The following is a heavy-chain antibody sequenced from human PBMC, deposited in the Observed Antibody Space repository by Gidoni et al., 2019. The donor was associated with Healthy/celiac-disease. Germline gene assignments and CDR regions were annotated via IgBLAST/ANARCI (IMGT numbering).Heavy chain of an antibody. CDR3: ARSDERVAGYYFDY. Sequence: QVQLVESGGGVVQPGRSLRLSCAASGFTFSSYAMPWVRQAPGKGLEWVAVISYDGSNKYYADSVKGRFTISRDNSKNTLYLQMNSLRAEDTAVYYCARSDERVAGYYFDYWGQGTLVTVSS. CDR1: GFTFSSYA. J-gene: IGHJ4*02. CDR2: ISYDGSNK. D-gene: IGHD6-19*01. V-gene: IGHV3-30-3*01.